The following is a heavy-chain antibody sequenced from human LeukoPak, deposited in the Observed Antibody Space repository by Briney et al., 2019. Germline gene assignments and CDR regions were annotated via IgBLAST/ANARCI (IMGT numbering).Heavy chain of an antibody. CDR2: INAGNGNT. V-gene: IGHV1-3*01. CDR1: GYTFTSYA. Sequence: ASVKVSCKASGYTFTSYAMHWVCQAPGQRLEWMGWINAGNGNTKYSQKFQGRVTITRDTSASTAYMELSSLRSEDTAVYYCARGERGVIIWGTLDYWGQGTLVTVSS. D-gene: IGHD3-10*01. CDR3: ARGERGVIIWGTLDY. J-gene: IGHJ4*02.